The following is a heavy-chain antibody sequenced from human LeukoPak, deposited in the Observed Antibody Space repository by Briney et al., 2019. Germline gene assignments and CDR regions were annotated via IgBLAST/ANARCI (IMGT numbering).Heavy chain of an antibody. CDR1: GGTFSSYA. CDR2: IIPIFGTA. CDR3: ARTGSGYYYDVSGFLGY. J-gene: IGHJ4*02. Sequence: SVKVSCKASGGTFSSYAISWVRQAPGQGLEWMGRIIPIFGTANYAQKFQGRVTITTDESTSTAYMELSSLRSEDTAIYYCARTGSGYYYDVSGFLGYWGQGTLVTVSS. V-gene: IGHV1-69*05. D-gene: IGHD3-22*01.